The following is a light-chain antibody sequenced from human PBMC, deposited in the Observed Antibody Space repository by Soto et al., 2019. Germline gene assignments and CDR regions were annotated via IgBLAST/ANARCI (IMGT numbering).Light chain of an antibody. CDR3: AAWDGSLNAYV. CDR1: SSNIGSNT. V-gene: IGLV1-44*01. Sequence: QAVVTQPPSASETPRQRVTISCSGSSSNIGSNTVNWYQQLPGTAPKLLMYSNNQRPSGVPDRFSGSKSGTSASLAISGLQSEDEADYYCAAWDGSLNAYVFGTGTKLTVL. J-gene: IGLJ1*01. CDR2: SNN.